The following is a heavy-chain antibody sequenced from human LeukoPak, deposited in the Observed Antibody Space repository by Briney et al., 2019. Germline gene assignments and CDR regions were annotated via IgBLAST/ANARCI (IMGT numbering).Heavy chain of an antibody. V-gene: IGHV3-23*01. CDR3: ARASFPYLYGDYTGY. Sequence: AGGSLRLSCAASGFTFSSYAMNWVRQAPGKGLEWVSGITGSGGSTYYAVSVKGRFTISRDNSKNTLYLQMNSLRAEDTAVYYCARASFPYLYGDYTGYWGQGTLVTVSS. D-gene: IGHD4-17*01. CDR1: GFTFSSYA. CDR2: ITGSGGST. J-gene: IGHJ4*02.